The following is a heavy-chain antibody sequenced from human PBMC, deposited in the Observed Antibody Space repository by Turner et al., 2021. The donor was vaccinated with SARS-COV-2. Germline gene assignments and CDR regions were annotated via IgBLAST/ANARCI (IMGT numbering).Heavy chain of an antibody. Sequence: QVQLVQSGAEVKKPGASVKVSCKASGYTFTSYYMHWVRQAPGQGLEWMGIINPNSGGTNYAQRFQGRVTMTSDTSISTAYMELSRLRSDDTAVYYCARGPRGYDFWSGYPNWFDPWGQGTLVTVS. J-gene: IGHJ5*02. CDR2: INPNSGGT. V-gene: IGHV1-2*02. CDR3: ARGPRGYDFWSGYPNWFDP. D-gene: IGHD3-3*01. CDR1: GYTFTSYY.